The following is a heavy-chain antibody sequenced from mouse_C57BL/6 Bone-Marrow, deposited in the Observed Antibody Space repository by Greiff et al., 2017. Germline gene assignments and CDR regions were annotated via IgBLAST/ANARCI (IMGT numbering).Heavy chain of an antibody. Sequence: QVQLKQSGPELVKPGASVKISCKASGYAFSSSWMNWVKQRPGKGLEWIGRSYPGDGDTNDNGKFKGKATLTADKSSSTAYMQLSSLTSEDSAVYFGERRNYGNLHWYFDVWGTGTTVTVSS. J-gene: IGHJ1*03. CDR2: SYPGDGDT. CDR3: ERRNYGNLHWYFDV. CDR1: GYAFSSSW. D-gene: IGHD2-1*01. V-gene: IGHV1-82*01.